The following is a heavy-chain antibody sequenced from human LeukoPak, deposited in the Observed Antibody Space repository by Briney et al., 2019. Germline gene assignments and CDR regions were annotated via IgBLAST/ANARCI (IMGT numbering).Heavy chain of an antibody. D-gene: IGHD2-21*02. CDR1: GFTFSTYG. Sequence: GGSLRLSCAASGFTFSTYGMHWVRQAPGKGLEWVAFIRYDGSNKYYADSVKGRFTISRDNVKHSLYLQLDSLRADDTALYFCARDPYFRVTRGSFDLWGQGTMVTVSS. CDR3: ARDPYFRVTRGSFDL. V-gene: IGHV3-30*02. J-gene: IGHJ3*01. CDR2: IRYDGSNK.